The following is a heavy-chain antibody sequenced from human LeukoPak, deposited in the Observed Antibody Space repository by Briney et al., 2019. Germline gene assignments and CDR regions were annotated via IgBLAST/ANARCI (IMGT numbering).Heavy chain of an antibody. V-gene: IGHV5-51*01. J-gene: IGHJ3*02. D-gene: IGHD5-24*01. CDR3: ARHLLEMTSPPRSDAFDI. Sequence: GESLKISCKGSGYSFNNWWIGWVRQMPGKVLGWMGVIYPGDSDTRYSPSFQGHVTISADKSNSTAYLQWSSLKASDTAMYYCARHLLEMTSPPRSDAFDIWGQGTMVTVSS. CDR2: IYPGDSDT. CDR1: GYSFNNWW.